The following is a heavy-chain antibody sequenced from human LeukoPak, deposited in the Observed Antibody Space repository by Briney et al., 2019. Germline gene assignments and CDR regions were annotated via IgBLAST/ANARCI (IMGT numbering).Heavy chain of an antibody. V-gene: IGHV4-31*03. CDR1: GGSISSGSYF. D-gene: IGHD2-2*01. CDR3: ARDGCSGPSCHGNWFDP. CDR2: IHYSGST. J-gene: IGHJ5*02. Sequence: SETLSLTCTVSGGSISSGSYFWSWIRQHPGKGLEWIGYIHYSGSTYNNPSLESRVIISVDTSKNQLSLKLSSVTAADTAVYYCARDGCSGPSCHGNWFDPWGQGTLVTVSS.